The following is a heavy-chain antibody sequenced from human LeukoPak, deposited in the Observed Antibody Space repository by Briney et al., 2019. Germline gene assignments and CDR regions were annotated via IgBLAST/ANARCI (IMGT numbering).Heavy chain of an antibody. Sequence: GGSLRLSCAASGFTFSSSAMSWVRQAPGKGLERVSAISNNGGYTYYADSVQGRFTISRDNSKNTLYLQMNSLRAEDTAVYYCAKVPTTYANLYYFDYWGQGTLVTVSS. CDR2: ISNNGGYT. CDR1: GFTFSSSA. D-gene: IGHD1-1*01. V-gene: IGHV3-23*01. CDR3: AKVPTTYANLYYFDY. J-gene: IGHJ4*02.